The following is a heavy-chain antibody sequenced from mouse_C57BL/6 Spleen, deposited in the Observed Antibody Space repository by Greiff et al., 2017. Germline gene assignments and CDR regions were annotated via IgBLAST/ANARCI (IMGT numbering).Heavy chain of an antibody. CDR2: IYPGDGDT. CDR1: GYAFSSYW. D-gene: IGHD1-1*01. CDR3: ARSGTTVVAPDY. Sequence: QVQLQQSGAELVKPGASVKISCKASGYAFSSYWMNWVKQRPGKGLEWIGQIYPGDGDTNYNGKFKGKATLTADKSSSTAYMQLSSLTSEDSAVYFCARSGTTVVAPDYWGQGTTLTVSS. V-gene: IGHV1-80*01. J-gene: IGHJ2*01.